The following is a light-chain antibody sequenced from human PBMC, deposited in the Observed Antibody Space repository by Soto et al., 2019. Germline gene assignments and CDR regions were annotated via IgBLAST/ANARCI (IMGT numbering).Light chain of an antibody. Sequence: QSVLSQPASVSGSPGQTITISCTGTSSDVGGYNAVSWYQHHPGKAPKLIIYEVTHRPSGVSDRFSASKSGNTASLTISGLQPEDEPDPYRNSFSVSHLYVFGTGTKVTVL. CDR2: EVT. CDR3: NSFSVSHLYV. CDR1: SSDVGGYNA. J-gene: IGLJ1*01. V-gene: IGLV2-14*01.